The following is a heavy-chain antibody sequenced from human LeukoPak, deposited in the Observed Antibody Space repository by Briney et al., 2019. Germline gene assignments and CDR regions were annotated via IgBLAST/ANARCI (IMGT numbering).Heavy chain of an antibody. J-gene: IGHJ4*02. CDR2: ISGSGGST. D-gene: IGHD6-13*01. CDR3: AKVESSWYYFDY. Sequence: GGSLRLSCAASGFTFSSYSMNWVRQAPGKGLEWVSAISGSGGSTYYADSVKGRFTISRDNSKNTLYLQMNSLRAEDTAVYYCAKVESSWYYFDYWGQGTLVTVSS. V-gene: IGHV3-23*01. CDR1: GFTFSSYS.